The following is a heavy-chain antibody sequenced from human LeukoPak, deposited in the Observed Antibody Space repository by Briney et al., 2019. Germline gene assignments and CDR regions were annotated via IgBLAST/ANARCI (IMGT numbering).Heavy chain of an antibody. V-gene: IGHV3-30*03. CDR3: SMSPGWQVDC. CDR2: ISSDGSKR. CDR1: GCTFSNYC. Sequence: GGSLTLTCAASGCTFSNYCIHWVRQAPGKGLEGVAVISSDGSKRYYADSVKGRFTHHRDSSKNKLHVQTNRPRGDDTAGCYCSMSPGWQVDCWGQGALVTVSP. J-gene: IGHJ4*02. D-gene: IGHD1-14*01.